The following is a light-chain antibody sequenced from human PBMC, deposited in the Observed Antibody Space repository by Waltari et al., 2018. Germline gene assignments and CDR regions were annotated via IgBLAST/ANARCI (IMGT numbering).Light chain of an antibody. CDR2: DND. J-gene: IGLJ1*01. CDR1: SSNIGGYY. V-gene: IGLV1-51*01. Sequence: QSVLTQPPSVSGDPGQRVTISCTGSSSNIGGYYVYWYQQFPGTAPKLLIYDNDKRPSGISHRFSGSKSGTSSSLTITGLQPGEETDYYCGTWDSSLSAHIFGAVTRLTVL. CDR3: GTWDSSLSAHI.